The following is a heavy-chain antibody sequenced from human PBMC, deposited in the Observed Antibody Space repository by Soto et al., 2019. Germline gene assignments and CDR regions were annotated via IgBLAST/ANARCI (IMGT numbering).Heavy chain of an antibody. CDR2: ISSRSSPI. D-gene: IGHD1-26*01. J-gene: IGHJ3*02. CDR1: GFTFSSSS. V-gene: IGHV3-48*01. CDR3: ARDPEGGHAFDI. Sequence: EVQLVESGGGLVQPGGSLRLSCPASGFTFSSSSMNWVRQAPGKGLEWVSYISSRSSPIYYADSVKGRFTISRDNAKNSLDLQMDSLRADDTAVYYCARDPEGGHAFDIWGQGTMVTVSS.